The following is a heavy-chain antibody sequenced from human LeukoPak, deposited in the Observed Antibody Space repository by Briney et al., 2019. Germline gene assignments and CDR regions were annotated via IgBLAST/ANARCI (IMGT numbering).Heavy chain of an antibody. CDR1: GYTFTSYD. CDR2: MNPNSGNT. J-gene: IGHJ3*02. V-gene: IGHV1-8*01. D-gene: IGHD3-22*01. CDR3: ARVYYYDGSGYYYGAFDI. Sequence: ASVKVSCKASGYTFTSYDINWVRQATGQGLEWMGWMNPNSGNTGYAQKFQGRVTMTRNTSISTAYMELSSLRSEDTAVYYCARVYYYDGSGYYYGAFDIWGQGTMVTVSS.